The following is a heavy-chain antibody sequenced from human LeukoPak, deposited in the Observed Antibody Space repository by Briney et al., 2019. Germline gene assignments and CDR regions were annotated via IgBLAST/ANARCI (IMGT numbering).Heavy chain of an antibody. Sequence: GRSLRLSCAASGFTFSSYGMHWVRQAPGKGPEWVAIIRYDGSNENYADSVKGRFTISRDNSKKTLYLQMNSLRAEDTAVYYCARSRYNLDYWGQGTLVTVSS. CDR3: ARSRYNLDY. CDR1: GFTFSSYG. V-gene: IGHV3-33*08. CDR2: IRYDGSNE. J-gene: IGHJ4*02. D-gene: IGHD5-24*01.